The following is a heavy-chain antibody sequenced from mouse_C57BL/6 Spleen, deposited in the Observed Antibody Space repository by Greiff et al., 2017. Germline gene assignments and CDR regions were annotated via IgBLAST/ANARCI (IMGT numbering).Heavy chain of an antibody. D-gene: IGHD1-1*01. Sequence: QVQLKQPGAELVKPGASVKMSCKASGYTFTSYWITWVKQRPGQGLEWIGDIYPGSGSTNYNEKFKSKATLTVDTSSSTAYMQLSSLTSEDSAVYYCARSHYYGSSPLYWYFDVWGTGTTVTVSS. J-gene: IGHJ1*03. V-gene: IGHV1-55*01. CDR1: GYTFTSYW. CDR2: IYPGSGST. CDR3: ARSHYYGSSPLYWYFDV.